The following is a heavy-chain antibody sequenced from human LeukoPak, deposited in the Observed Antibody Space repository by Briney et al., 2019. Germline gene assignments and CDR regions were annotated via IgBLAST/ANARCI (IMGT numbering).Heavy chain of an antibody. J-gene: IGHJ4*02. V-gene: IGHV3-9*01. CDR1: GFTFDDYA. CDR2: ISWNSVSI. D-gene: IGHD4-17*01. CDR3: TKAVYGDFFDY. Sequence: SLRLSCAASGFTFDDYAMHWVRQAPGKGLEWVSGISWNSVSITYADSVKGRFTISRDNAKNSLYLQMSSLRAEDTALYYCTKAVYGDFFDYWGQGTLVTVSS.